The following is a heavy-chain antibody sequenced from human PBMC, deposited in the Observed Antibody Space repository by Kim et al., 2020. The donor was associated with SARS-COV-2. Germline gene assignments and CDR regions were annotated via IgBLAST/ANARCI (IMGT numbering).Heavy chain of an antibody. Sequence: ASVKVSCKASGYTFTSYGISWVRQAPGQGLEWMGWISAYNGNTNYAQKLQGRVTMTTDTSTSTAYMELRSLRSDDTAVYYCARDLLYGIAVADENYWGQGTRVTVAA. J-gene: IGHJ4*02. CDR2: ISAYNGNT. D-gene: IGHD6-19*01. CDR3: ARDLLYGIAVADENY. CDR1: GYTFTSYG. V-gene: IGHV1-18*01.